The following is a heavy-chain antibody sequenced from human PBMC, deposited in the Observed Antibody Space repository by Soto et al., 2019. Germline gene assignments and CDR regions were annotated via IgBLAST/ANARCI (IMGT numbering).Heavy chain of an antibody. CDR2: INPSGGST. CDR1: GYTFTSYY. J-gene: IGHJ4*02. CDR3: AKSRVFIGAIVTLLDS. V-gene: IGHV1-46*01. D-gene: IGHD3-16*02. Sequence: ASVKVSCKASGYTFTSYYMHWVRQAPGQGLEWMGIINPSGGSTSYAQKLQGRVTMTRDTSTGTVYMELSSLRADDTALYFCAKSRVFIGAIVTLLDSWGQGTQVTVSS.